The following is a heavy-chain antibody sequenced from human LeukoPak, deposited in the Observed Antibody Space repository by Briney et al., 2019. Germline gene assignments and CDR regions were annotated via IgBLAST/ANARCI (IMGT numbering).Heavy chain of an antibody. CDR1: GYTFTGYY. J-gene: IGHJ6*02. CDR2: INPNSGGT. Sequence: ASVRVSCKASGYTFTGYYMHWVRQAPGQGLEWMGWINPNSGGTNYAQKFQGRVTMTRDTSISTAYMELSRLRSDDTAVYYCARPVTAATYYYYGMDVWGQGTTVNVSS. D-gene: IGHD2-15*01. V-gene: IGHV1-2*02. CDR3: ARPVTAATYYYYGMDV.